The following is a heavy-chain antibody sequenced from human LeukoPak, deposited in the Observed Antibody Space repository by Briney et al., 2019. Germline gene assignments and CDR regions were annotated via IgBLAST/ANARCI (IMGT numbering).Heavy chain of an antibody. V-gene: IGHV4-61*01. CDR3: AREFDGYFDF. CDR1: GGSLSSGFYY. Sequence: SETLSLTCTVSGGSLSSGFYYGRWIRQPPGKGLEWIGYIHYSGITYYNPSLKSRVTMSVDTSKNQFSRKLSSVTAADTAVYYCAREFDGYFDFWGQGTLVTVSS. D-gene: IGHD3-16*01. CDR2: IHYSGIT. J-gene: IGHJ4*02.